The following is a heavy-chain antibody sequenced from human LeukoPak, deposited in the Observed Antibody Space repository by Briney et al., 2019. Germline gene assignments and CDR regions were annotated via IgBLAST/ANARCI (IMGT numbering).Heavy chain of an antibody. Sequence: ASVKVSCKASGGTFSSYAISWVRQAPGQGLEWMGGIIPIFGTANYAQKFQGRVTIAADKSTSTAYMELSSLRSEDTAVYYCARAGKLYYGSGSPRSDFDYWGQGTLVTVSS. CDR3: ARAGKLYYGSGSPRSDFDY. CDR2: IIPIFGTA. CDR1: GGTFSSYA. V-gene: IGHV1-69*06. D-gene: IGHD3-10*01. J-gene: IGHJ4*02.